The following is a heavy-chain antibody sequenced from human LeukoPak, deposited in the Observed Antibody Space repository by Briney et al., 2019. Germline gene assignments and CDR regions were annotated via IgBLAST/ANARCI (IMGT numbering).Heavy chain of an antibody. CDR2: MNPNNGNT. J-gene: IGHJ3*02. CDR3: AREPPIYYDSSGYYYGRAFDI. CDR1: GYTFTSYD. V-gene: IGHV1-8*01. D-gene: IGHD3-22*01. Sequence: ASVKVSCKASGYTFTSYDINWVRQATGQGLEWMGWMNPNNGNTGYAQKFQGRVTMTRNTSISTAYMELSSLRSEDTAVYYCAREPPIYYDSSGYYYGRAFDIWGQGTMVTVSS.